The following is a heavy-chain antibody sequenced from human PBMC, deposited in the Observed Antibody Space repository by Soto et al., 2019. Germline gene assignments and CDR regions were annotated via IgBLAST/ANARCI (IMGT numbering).Heavy chain of an antibody. J-gene: IGHJ6*02. Sequence: EVQLVQSGGGLVQPGGSLRVSCAASGFSFSDHYMDWVRQAPGRGLEWIGLSRNKADRYTTEYAASVKGRFTISRDDSKNSLYVQMNSLETEDTAVYYCVRSFPGVPGGMDVWGQGTTVTVFS. CDR2: SRNKADRYTT. CDR3: VRSFPGVPGGMDV. V-gene: IGHV3-72*01. CDR1: GFSFSDHY. D-gene: IGHD1-1*01.